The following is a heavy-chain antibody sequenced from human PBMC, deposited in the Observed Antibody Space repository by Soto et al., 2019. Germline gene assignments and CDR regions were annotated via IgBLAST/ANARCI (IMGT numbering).Heavy chain of an antibody. CDR3: ARVGPYSSSWYIGGGYFDY. CDR2: IYYSGST. CDR1: CGSISSYY. V-gene: IGHV4-59*01. Sequence: PSETLSLTCTVSCGSISSYYWSWIRQPPGKGLEWIGYIYYSGSTNYNPSLKSRVTISVDTSKNQFSLKLSSVTAADTAVYYCARVGPYSSSWYIGGGYFDYWGQGTLVTVSS. D-gene: IGHD6-13*01. J-gene: IGHJ4*02.